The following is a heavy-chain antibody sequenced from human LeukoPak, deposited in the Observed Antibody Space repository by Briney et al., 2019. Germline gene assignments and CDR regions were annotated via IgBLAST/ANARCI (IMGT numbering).Heavy chain of an antibody. J-gene: IGHJ3*02. Sequence: PGGSLRLSCAASGFTFSGYSMSWVRQAPGKGLDWVSSISSSNNYIYYADSLKGRFPISRDNAKNSLYLQMNSLRAEDTAVYYCARALATVDSFDIWGQGTMVTVSS. D-gene: IGHD5-12*01. CDR2: ISSSNNYI. CDR3: ARALATVDSFDI. CDR1: GFTFSGYS. V-gene: IGHV3-21*01.